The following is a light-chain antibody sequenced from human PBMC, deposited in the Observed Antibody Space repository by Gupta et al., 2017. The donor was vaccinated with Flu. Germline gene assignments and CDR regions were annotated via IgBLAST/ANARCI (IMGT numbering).Light chain of an antibody. J-gene: IGLJ3*02. CDR2: DND. Sequence: QSVLTHPPSVSAASGQKVTISCSGSRSNIGNHYVSWYQQLPGTAPNLLIYDNDKRRSGMPDRFSGSKSGTSATLDITGLQTGDEDDYYCGTWDSSLSDCWVFGGGTKLTVL. CDR1: RSNIGNHY. V-gene: IGLV1-51*01. CDR3: GTWDSSLSDCWV.